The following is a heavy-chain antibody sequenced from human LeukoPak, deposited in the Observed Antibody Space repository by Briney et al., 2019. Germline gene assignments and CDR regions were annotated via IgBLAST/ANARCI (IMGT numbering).Heavy chain of an antibody. CDR3: ARGRRDGYTQDS. D-gene: IGHD5-24*01. Sequence: GGSLRLSCAASGFTFSSYWMHWVRQAPGKGLVWVSRITTDGRGTNYADSVKGRFTISRDNAKNTLYLQMNSLRAEDTAVYYCARGRRDGYTQDSWGQGTLVTVSS. J-gene: IGHJ4*02. V-gene: IGHV3-74*01. CDR2: ITTDGRGT. CDR1: GFTFSSYW.